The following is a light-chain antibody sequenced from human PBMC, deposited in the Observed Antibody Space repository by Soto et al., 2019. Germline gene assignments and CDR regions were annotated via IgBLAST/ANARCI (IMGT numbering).Light chain of an antibody. J-gene: IGKJ1*01. CDR2: GAS. CDR1: QSVSSN. V-gene: IGKV3-15*01. CDR3: QRYKNGWT. Sequence: EIVMTQSPATLSVSPGERATLSCRASQSVSSNLAWYQQKPGQAPRLLIYGASTRATGIPAKFSGGGSGTEFPLTFGSLQSEDFAIYYCQRYKNGWTFGQGTKVEIK.